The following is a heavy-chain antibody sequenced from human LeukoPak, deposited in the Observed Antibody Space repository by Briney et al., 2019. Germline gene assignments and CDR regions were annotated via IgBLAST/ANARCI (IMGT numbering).Heavy chain of an antibody. CDR3: ARDMSTRVTPISYAFDV. J-gene: IGHJ3*01. V-gene: IGHV1-46*01. CDR2: INPNGDRT. D-gene: IGHD4-23*01. Sequence: GASVKVSCKASENTFTNYYMNWVRQATGQGLEWLGIINPNGDRTNYAQTFQGRVTMTRDTSTTTVYMELSSLRSEDTAVYYCARDMSTRVTPISYAFDVWGQGTMVTVSS. CDR1: ENTFTNYY.